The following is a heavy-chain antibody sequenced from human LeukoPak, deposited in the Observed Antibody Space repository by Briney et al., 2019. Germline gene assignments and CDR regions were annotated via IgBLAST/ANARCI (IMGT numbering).Heavy chain of an antibody. CDR1: GFTFSSYS. CDR3: ARSGYYYDGSGRTYYFDY. CDR2: ISSSSSYI. J-gene: IGHJ4*02. D-gene: IGHD3-22*01. Sequence: PGGSLRLSCAASGFTFSSYSMNWVRQAPGKGLEWVSSISSSSSYIYYADSVKGRFTISRDNAKNSLYLQMNSLRAEDTAVYYCARSGYYYDGSGRTYYFDYWGQGTLVTVSS. V-gene: IGHV3-21*01.